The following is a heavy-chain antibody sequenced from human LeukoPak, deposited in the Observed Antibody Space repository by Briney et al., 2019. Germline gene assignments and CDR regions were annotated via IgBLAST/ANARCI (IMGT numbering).Heavy chain of an antibody. D-gene: IGHD3-22*01. Sequence: PGGSLRLSCAVSGITLSNYGMSWVRLAPGKGLEWVAGISGSGSRTNYADSVKGRFTISRDNAKNTLYLQMNSLRAEDTAVYFCAKRGVVIRVILVGFHKEAYYFDSWGQGALVTVSS. CDR2: ISGSGSRT. CDR3: AKRGVVIRVILVGFHKEAYYFDS. J-gene: IGHJ4*02. V-gene: IGHV3-23*01. CDR1: GITLSNYG.